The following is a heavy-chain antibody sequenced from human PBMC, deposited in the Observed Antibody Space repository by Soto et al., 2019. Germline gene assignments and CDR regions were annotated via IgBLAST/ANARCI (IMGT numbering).Heavy chain of an antibody. J-gene: IGHJ4*02. V-gene: IGHV3-23*01. CDR3: ARGSSGYISSWYYFDY. CDR2: ISGIGGST. Sequence: EVQLLESGGGLVQPGGSLRLSCAASGFTFTDYALSWVRQAPGKGLEWVATISGIGGSTYLADSVKGRLSISRDNSKKTVSLLLNSLRAEDTAVYFCARGSSGYISSWYYFDYWGRGPLVTVS. D-gene: IGHD6-13*01. CDR1: GFTFTDYA.